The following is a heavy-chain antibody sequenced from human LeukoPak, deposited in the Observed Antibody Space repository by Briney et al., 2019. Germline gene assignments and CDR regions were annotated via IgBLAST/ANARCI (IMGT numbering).Heavy chain of an antibody. Sequence: GGSLRLSCAASGFSFRKYWMSWVRQAPGKGLEWVAIIKQDGTERYCVDSVKGRFTVSRDNAKNSLYLQMNSLRAEDRAVYYCTRRSERWLVASEIDYWGQGTLVTVSS. D-gene: IGHD6-19*01. CDR2: IKQDGTER. CDR3: TRRSERWLVASEIDY. J-gene: IGHJ4*02. V-gene: IGHV3-7*01. CDR1: GFSFRKYW.